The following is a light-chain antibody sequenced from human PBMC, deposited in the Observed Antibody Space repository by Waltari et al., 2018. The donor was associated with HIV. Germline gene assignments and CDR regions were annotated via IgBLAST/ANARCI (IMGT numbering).Light chain of an antibody. CDR1: SSDVGGYNY. Sequence: QSALTQPPSASGSPGQSVTISCTGTSSDVGGYNYVSWYQQHPGKAPKLIIYDVTKRPSGVPDRFSGARSGNTASLTISGLQAEDEADYYCCSYAGSPWMFGGGTRLTVL. V-gene: IGLV2-8*01. J-gene: IGLJ3*02. CDR3: CSYAGSPWM. CDR2: DVT.